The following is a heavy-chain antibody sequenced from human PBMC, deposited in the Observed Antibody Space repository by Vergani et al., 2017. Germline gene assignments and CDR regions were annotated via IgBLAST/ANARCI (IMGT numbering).Heavy chain of an antibody. J-gene: IGHJ6*02. D-gene: IGHD3-3*01. CDR1: GFTFSSYA. V-gene: IGHV3-23*04. CDR2: ISGSGGST. CDR3: ARGKLTIFGVVNSYYYYYGMDV. Sequence: VQLVESGGGVVQPGRSLRLSCAASGFTFSSYAMSWVRQAPGKGLEWVSAISGSGGSTYYADSVKGRFTISRDNSKNTLYLQMNSLRAEDTAVYYCARGKLTIFGVVNSYYYYYGMDVWGQGTTVTVSS.